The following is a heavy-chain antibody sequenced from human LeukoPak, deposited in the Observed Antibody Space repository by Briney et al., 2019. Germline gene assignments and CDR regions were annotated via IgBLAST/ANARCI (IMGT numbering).Heavy chain of an antibody. Sequence: SGTLSLTRTVSGGSISSYYWSWIRQPPGKGLERIGYTYYSGSTNYNPSLKSRVTISVDTSKNQFSLKLSSVTAADTAVYYCAREHTIPLGIRLWYFDLWGRGTLVTVSS. V-gene: IGHV4-59*01. J-gene: IGHJ2*01. CDR1: GGSISSYY. CDR2: TYYSGST. D-gene: IGHD7-27*01. CDR3: AREHTIPLGIRLWYFDL.